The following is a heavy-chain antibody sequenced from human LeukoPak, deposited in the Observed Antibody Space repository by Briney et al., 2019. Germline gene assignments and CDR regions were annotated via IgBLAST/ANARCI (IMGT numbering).Heavy chain of an antibody. V-gene: IGHV3-23*01. D-gene: IGHD3-10*01. CDR1: GFTFSSYA. Sequence: TGGSLRLSCAASGFTFSSYAMSWVRQAPGKGLEWVSAISGSGGSTYYADSVKGRFTISRDNSKNTLYLQMNSLRAEDTAVYYCAKCFFRSGSGYFDYWGQGTLVTVSS. J-gene: IGHJ4*02. CDR3: AKCFFRSGSGYFDY. CDR2: ISGSGGST.